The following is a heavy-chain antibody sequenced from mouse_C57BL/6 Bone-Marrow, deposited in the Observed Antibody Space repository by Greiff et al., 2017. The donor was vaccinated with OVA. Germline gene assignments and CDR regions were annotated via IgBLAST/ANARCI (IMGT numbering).Heavy chain of an antibody. J-gene: IGHJ3*01. CDR2: IDPEDGGT. D-gene: IGHD1-1*01. Sequence: VQLQESGAELVKPGASVKLSCTASGFNIKDYYMHWVKQRTEQGLEWIGRIDPEDGGTKYAPTFQDKASITADTSSNTAYLQLSSLTSEDTAVYYCASYYGSSFSGFAYWGQGTLVTVSA. CDR3: ASYYGSSFSGFAY. V-gene: IGHV14-2*01. CDR1: GFNIKDYY.